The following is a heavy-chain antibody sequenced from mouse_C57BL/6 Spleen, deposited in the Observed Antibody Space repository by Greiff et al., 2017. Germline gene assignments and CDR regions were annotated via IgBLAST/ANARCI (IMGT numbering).Heavy chain of an antibody. CDR3: ARSVTKVVAIRWYFDV. V-gene: IGHV1-55*01. CDR1: GYTFTSYW. J-gene: IGHJ1*03. CDR2: IYPGSGST. D-gene: IGHD1-1*01. Sequence: QVQLQQPGAELVKPGASVKMSCKASGYTFTSYWITWVKQRPGQGLEWIGDIYPGSGSTNYNEKFKSKATLTVDKSSSTAYMQLSSLTSEDSAVYYCARSVTKVVAIRWYFDVWGTGTTVTVSS.